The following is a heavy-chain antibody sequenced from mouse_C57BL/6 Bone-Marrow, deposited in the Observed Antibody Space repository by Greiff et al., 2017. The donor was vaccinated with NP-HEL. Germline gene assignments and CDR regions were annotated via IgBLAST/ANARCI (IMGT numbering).Heavy chain of an antibody. J-gene: IGHJ2*01. CDR2: IHPNSGST. D-gene: IGHD2-2*01. CDR3: ARKEIYYGYARYYFDY. CDR1: GYTFTSYW. Sequence: VQLQQPGAELVKPGASVKLSCKASGYTFTSYWMHWVKQRPGQGLEWIGMIHPNSGSTNYNEKFKSKATLTVDKSSSTAYMQLSSLTSEDSAVYYCARKEIYYGYARYYFDYWGQGTTLTVSS. V-gene: IGHV1-64*01.